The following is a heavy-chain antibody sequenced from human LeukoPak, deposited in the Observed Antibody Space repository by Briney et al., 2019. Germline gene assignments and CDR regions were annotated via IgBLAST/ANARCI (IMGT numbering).Heavy chain of an antibody. Sequence: SETLSLTCTVSGGSISSSSYYWGWIRQPPGKGLEWIGSIYYSGSTYYNPSLKSRVTISVDTSKNQFSLKLNSVTAADTAVYYCARQLGLVKDSYGYYYFDYWGQGTLVTVSS. CDR3: ARQLGLVKDSYGYYYFDY. J-gene: IGHJ4*02. CDR1: GGSISSSSYY. D-gene: IGHD5-18*01. CDR2: IYYSGST. V-gene: IGHV4-39*01.